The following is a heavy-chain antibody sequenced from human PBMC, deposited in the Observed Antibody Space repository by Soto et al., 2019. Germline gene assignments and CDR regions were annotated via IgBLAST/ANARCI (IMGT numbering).Heavy chain of an antibody. CDR1: GASVSDYY. J-gene: IGHJ5*01. V-gene: IGHV4-4*07. CDR2: IRPGGNT. CDR3: VRGTLCGSDCHFAS. D-gene: IGHD2-21*02. Sequence: SETLSLTYTVYGASVSDYYWSWVRQPAGKGLEWIGRIRPGGNTNYSPSLMSRVTMSVDTSRNQFSLKLTSVTAADTAVYYRVRGTLCGSDCHFASWGQGALVTVSS.